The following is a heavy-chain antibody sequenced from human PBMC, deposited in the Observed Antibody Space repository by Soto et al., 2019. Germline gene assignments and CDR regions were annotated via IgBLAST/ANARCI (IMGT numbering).Heavy chain of an antibody. CDR1: EFTFTRYS. V-gene: IGHV3-21*01. Sequence: GGSLRLSCAASEFTFTRYSMNWVRQAPGKGLEWVSSITISSNKIYYADSVKGRFTLSRDNDKNSLYLQMNSLRAEDTAVYYCARDYYYDSSGYSPFDYWGHGTLVPVSS. CDR3: ARDYYYDSSGYSPFDY. D-gene: IGHD3-22*01. J-gene: IGHJ4*01. CDR2: ITISSNKI.